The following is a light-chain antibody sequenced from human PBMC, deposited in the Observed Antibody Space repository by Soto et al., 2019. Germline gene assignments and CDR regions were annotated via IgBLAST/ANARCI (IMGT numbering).Light chain of an antibody. CDR3: QKYNSALLT. CDR1: QGIGDY. V-gene: IGKV1-27*01. Sequence: DIQMTQSPSSLSASVGDRVTITCRASQGIGDYLAWYQQKPGTVPKLLIYGASTLQSGVPSRFSGRGYGTDFTLTISSLQPEDVATYYCQKYNSALLTFGGGTKVEIK. J-gene: IGKJ4*01. CDR2: GAS.